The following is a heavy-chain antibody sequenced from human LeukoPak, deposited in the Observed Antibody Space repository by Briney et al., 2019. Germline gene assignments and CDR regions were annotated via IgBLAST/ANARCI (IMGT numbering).Heavy chain of an antibody. CDR1: GFTFSSYA. V-gene: IGHV3-23*01. Sequence: PGGSLRLSCAASGFTFSSYAMSWVRQAPVKGLEWVSAISGSGGSTYYADSVKGRFTISRDNSKNTLYLQMNSLRAEDTAVYYCAKDASYYDSSGSYYFDYWGQGTLVTVSS. J-gene: IGHJ4*02. CDR3: AKDASYYDSSGSYYFDY. D-gene: IGHD3-22*01. CDR2: ISGSGGST.